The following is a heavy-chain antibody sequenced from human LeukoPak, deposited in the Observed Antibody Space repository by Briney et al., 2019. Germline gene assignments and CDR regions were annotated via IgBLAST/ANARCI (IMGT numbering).Heavy chain of an antibody. CDR1: GYTFTGYY. CDR3: ARGNSGYDKSFDY. CDR2: INPNSGGT. Sequence: ASVKVSCKASGYTFTGYYMHWVRQAPGQGLEWMGWINPNSGGTNYAQKFQGRVTMTRDTSISTAYMELSRLRSDDTAVYYCARGNSGYDKSFDYWGQGTLSPSPQ. V-gene: IGHV1-2*02. J-gene: IGHJ4*02. D-gene: IGHD5-12*01.